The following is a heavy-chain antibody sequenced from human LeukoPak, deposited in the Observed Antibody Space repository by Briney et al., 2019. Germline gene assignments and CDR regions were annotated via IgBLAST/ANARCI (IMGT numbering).Heavy chain of an antibody. V-gene: IGHV3-21*01. Sequence: TGGSLRLSCAASGFTFSSTSMNWVRQAPGKGLEWVSSISRGSSYIFYADSVKGRFTISRDNAKNSLYLQMNSLRAEDTAVYYCAREFFDREGGTTVLDYWGQGTLVTVSS. CDR3: AREFFDREGGTTVLDY. CDR2: ISRGSSYI. CDR1: GFTFSSTS. J-gene: IGHJ4*02. D-gene: IGHD1-26*01.